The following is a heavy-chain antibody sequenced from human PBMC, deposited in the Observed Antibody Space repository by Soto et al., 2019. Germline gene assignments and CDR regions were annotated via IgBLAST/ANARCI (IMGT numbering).Heavy chain of an antibody. CDR2: ISAAGDP. CDR1: GFTLRNSA. J-gene: IGHJ6*02. Sequence: EVQLVESGGGLVQPGGSLRLSCEASGFTLRNSAMHWVRQGTGKGLEWVSGISAAGDPDYADSVEGRFTISRENAQNSFFLQMNSLRVGDTAVYYCARTDRDFYGLDVWGQGTTVIVSS. V-gene: IGHV3-13*05. CDR3: ARTDRDFYGLDV.